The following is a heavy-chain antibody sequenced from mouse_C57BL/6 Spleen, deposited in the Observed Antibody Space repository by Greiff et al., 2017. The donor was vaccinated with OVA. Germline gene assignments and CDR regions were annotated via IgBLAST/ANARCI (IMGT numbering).Heavy chain of an antibody. CDR2: IDPEDGET. V-gene: IGHV14-2*01. Sequence: VQLKESGAELVKPGASVKLSCTASGFNIKDYYMHWVKQRTEQGLEWIGRIDPEDGETKYAPKFQGKATITADTSSNTAYLQLSSLTSEDTAVYYCALMEYYFDYWGQGTTLTVSS. D-gene: IGHD1-1*02. CDR1: GFNIKDYY. CDR3: ALMEYYFDY. J-gene: IGHJ2*01.